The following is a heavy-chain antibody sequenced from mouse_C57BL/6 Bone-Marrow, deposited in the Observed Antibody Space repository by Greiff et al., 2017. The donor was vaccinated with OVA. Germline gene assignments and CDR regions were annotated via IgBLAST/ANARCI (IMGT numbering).Heavy chain of an antibody. J-gene: IGHJ3*01. Sequence: VQLQQSGAELARPGASVKMSCKASGYTFTSYTMHWVKQRPGQGLEWIGYINPSSGYTKYNQKFKDKATLTADKASSTAYMQLSSLTSEDSAVYYCARLGGYYSWFAYWGQGTLVTVSA. CDR2: INPSSGYT. D-gene: IGHD2-3*01. V-gene: IGHV1-4*01. CDR1: GYTFTSYT. CDR3: ARLGGYYSWFAY.